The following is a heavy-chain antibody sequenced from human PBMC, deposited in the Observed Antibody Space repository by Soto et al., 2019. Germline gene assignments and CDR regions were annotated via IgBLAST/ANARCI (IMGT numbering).Heavy chain of an antibody. J-gene: IGHJ4*02. CDR2: LSYGGST. CDR1: ADYITSSTYY. V-gene: IGHV4-39*07. Sequence: LSLTCTVSADYITSSTYYWGWIRQPPGKGLDWIGGLSYGGSTYYNPSLSSRVTISVDTSKNQFSLKLSSVTAADTAVYYCAREPLTWGQGTLVTVSS. CDR3: AREPLT.